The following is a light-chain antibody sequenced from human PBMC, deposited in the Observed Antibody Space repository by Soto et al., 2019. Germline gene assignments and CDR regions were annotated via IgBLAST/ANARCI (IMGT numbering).Light chain of an antibody. CDR3: SSSTSSSFSV. J-gene: IGLJ1*01. Sequence: QSGLTHPASVSGSPGQSITISCTGTSSDVGGYNYVSWYQQHPGKAPKLMIYDVSNRPSGVSNRFSGSKSGNTASLTISGLQAEDEADYYCSSSTSSSFSVFG. V-gene: IGLV2-14*01. CDR1: SSDVGGYNY. CDR2: DVS.